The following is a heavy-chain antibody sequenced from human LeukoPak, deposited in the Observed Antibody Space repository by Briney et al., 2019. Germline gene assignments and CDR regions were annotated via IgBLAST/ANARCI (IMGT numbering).Heavy chain of an antibody. CDR2: INPNSGGT. CDR3: AIRVGATTGFDP. D-gene: IGHD1-26*01. J-gene: IGHJ5*02. Sequence: GASVKVSCKASGYTFTGYYMHWVRQAPGQGLEWMGWINPNSGGTNYAQKFQGRVTMTRDTSISTAYMELSRLRSDDTAMYYCAIRVGATTGFDPWGQGTLVTVSS. CDR1: GYTFTGYY. V-gene: IGHV1-2*02.